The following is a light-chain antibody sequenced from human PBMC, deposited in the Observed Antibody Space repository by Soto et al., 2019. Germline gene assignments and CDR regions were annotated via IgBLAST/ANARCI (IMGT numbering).Light chain of an antibody. V-gene: IGKV1-39*01. CDR2: AAS. CDR3: QVYNSSPWT. CDR1: QSISSY. Sequence: DIQMTQSPSSLSASVGDRVTITCRASQSISSYLNWYQQKPGKAPKLLIYAASSLQSGVPSRFSGSGSGTDFTLTISRLEPEDFAMYYCQVYNSSPWTFGQGTRLEIK. J-gene: IGKJ5*01.